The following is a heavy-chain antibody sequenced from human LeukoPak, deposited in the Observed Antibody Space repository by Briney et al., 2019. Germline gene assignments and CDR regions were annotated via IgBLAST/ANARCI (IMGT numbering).Heavy chain of an antibody. J-gene: IGHJ4*02. CDR1: GFTFSSYW. CDR2: IKQDGSEK. CDR3: ARGRWLQASYYFDY. Sequence: PGGSLRLSCAASGFTFSSYWMRWVRQAPGKGLEGVADIKQDGSEKYYVDSVKGRFTISRDNAKNSLYLQMNSLRAEDTAVYYCARGRWLQASYYFDYWGQGTLVTVSS. V-gene: IGHV3-7*01. D-gene: IGHD5-24*01.